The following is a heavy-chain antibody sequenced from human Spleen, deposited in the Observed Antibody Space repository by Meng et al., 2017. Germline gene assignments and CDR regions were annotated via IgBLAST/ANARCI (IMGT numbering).Heavy chain of an antibody. D-gene: IGHD4-17*01. CDR2: ISSSGSYI. CDR3: AKGGTVTTKFDY. Sequence: GESLKISCAASGFTFSSNSMNWVRQAPGKGLEWVSSISSSGSYILYADSVKGRFTISRDNSKNTLYLQMNSLRAEDTAVYYCAKGGTVTTKFDYWGQGTLVTVSS. CDR1: GFTFSSNS. J-gene: IGHJ4*02. V-gene: IGHV3-21*04.